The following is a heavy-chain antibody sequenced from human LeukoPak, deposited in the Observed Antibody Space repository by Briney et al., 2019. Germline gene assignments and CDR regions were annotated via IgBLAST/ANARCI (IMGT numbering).Heavy chain of an antibody. CDR1: GGSISSYY. CDR3: ARARGVIPLTYYDYVWGSYTPPHWFDP. Sequence: PSETLSLTCTVSGGSISSYYWSWIRQPPGKGLEWIGYIYYSGSTNYNPSLKSRVTISVDTSKNQFSLKLSSVTAADTAVYYCARARGVIPLTYYDYVWGSYTPPHWFDPWGQGTLVAVSS. V-gene: IGHV4-59*01. CDR2: IYYSGST. J-gene: IGHJ5*02. D-gene: IGHD3-16*01.